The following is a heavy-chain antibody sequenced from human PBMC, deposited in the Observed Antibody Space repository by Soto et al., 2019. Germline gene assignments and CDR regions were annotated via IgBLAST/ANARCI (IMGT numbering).Heavy chain of an antibody. J-gene: IGHJ4*02. V-gene: IGHV3-23*01. CDR1: GFTFSSYA. CDR3: AKIFRYGDPEY. CDR2: ISVSGDST. Sequence: GGSLRLSCAASGFTFSSYAMSWISQAPGKGLEWVSGISVSGDSTYYAGSVKGRFTISRDNSKSTLYLQMNSLRAEDTAVYYCAKIFRYGDPEYWGQGALVTVSS. D-gene: IGHD2-21*02.